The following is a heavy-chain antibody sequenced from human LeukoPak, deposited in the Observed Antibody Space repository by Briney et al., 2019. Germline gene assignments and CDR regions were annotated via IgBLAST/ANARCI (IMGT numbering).Heavy chain of an antibody. Sequence: SETLSLTCTVSGYSISSGYYWGWIRQPPGKGLEWIGSINHSGSTNYNPSLKSRVTISVDASKNQFSLKLSSVTAADTAVYYCARRPIRYCSGGSCYFVWFDPWGQGTLVTVSS. J-gene: IGHJ5*02. V-gene: IGHV4-38-2*02. CDR1: GYSISSGYY. D-gene: IGHD2-15*01. CDR2: INHSGST. CDR3: ARRPIRYCSGGSCYFVWFDP.